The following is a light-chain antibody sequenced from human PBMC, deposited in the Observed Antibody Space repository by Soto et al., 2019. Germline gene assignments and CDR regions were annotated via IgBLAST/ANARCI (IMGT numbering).Light chain of an antibody. CDR1: SSNIGSNT. CDR2: SNN. J-gene: IGLJ1*01. Sequence: QSVLTQPPSASGTPGQRVTISCSGSSSNIGSNTVNWYQQLPGTAPKLLMYSNNQRPSGVPARFSGSKSGTSASLAISGLQSEDEADYYCAAWDDSLNAYVFGTGTKLTVL. V-gene: IGLV1-44*01. CDR3: AAWDDSLNAYV.